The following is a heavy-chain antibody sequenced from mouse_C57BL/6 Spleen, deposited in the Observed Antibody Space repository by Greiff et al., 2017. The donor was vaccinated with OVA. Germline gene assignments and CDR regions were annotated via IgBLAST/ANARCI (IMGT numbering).Heavy chain of an antibody. J-gene: IGHJ2*01. Sequence: EVKLQESGPGLVKPSPSLTLTCSVTGYSFTSGYYWNWIRQFPGNKQEWRGYISYDGSNNYNPSFKNRISITRDTSTNKFFLKLNSVTTEDTTTYYCASEVTTVVADPIDYWGQGTTLTVSS. CDR1: GYSFTSGYY. V-gene: IGHV3-6*01. CDR2: ISYDGSN. D-gene: IGHD1-1*01. CDR3: ASEVTTVVADPIDY.